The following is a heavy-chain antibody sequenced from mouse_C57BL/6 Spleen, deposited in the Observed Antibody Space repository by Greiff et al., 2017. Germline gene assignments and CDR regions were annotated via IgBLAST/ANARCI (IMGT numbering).Heavy chain of an antibody. D-gene: IGHD3-2*02. CDR3: ARETAQSTNCDY. CDR1: GFTFTCYW. J-gene: IGHJ2*01. Sequence: QVQLMPPGAELVKPGASVKLSCKASGFTFTCYWMHWVQQRPGQGLEWIGMIHPNSGSTNYNEKFKSKVTLTVDKSSSTAYMQLSSLTSEDSAVYFCARETAQSTNCDYWGQGTTLTVSS. CDR2: IHPNSGST. V-gene: IGHV1-64*01.